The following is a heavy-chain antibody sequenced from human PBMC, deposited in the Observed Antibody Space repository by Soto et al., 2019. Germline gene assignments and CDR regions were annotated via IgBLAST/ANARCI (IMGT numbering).Heavy chain of an antibody. CDR3: AREELISTGSSCYVANNALDI. CDR2: INPGTDIP. CDR1: GYTLTSHA. V-gene: IGHV1-3*01. Sequence: QVLLVQSGPEVKKPGASVKVSCKASGYTLTSHAMHWVRQAPGQRLEWMGWINPGTDIPKYSQKFQGRVSSTRGASAGSGYLQLSGVRSEDTAMYYCAREELISTGSSCYVANNALDIRGEGTTVTVSS. D-gene: IGHD2-15*01. J-gene: IGHJ3*02.